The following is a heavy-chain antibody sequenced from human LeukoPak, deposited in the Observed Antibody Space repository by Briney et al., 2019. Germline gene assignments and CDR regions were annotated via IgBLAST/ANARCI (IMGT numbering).Heavy chain of an antibody. CDR1: GITLSNYW. Sequence: GGSLRLSCTASGITLSNYWMHWVRQAPGKGPVWVSGIKTDGSYTTYADSVRGRFTISRDNAKNTVSLQMNSLRVEDTAMYYCARLEAPYDKDEYRWGQGALVTVSS. V-gene: IGHV3-74*03. J-gene: IGHJ5*02. D-gene: IGHD5-12*01. CDR2: IKTDGSYT. CDR3: ARLEAPYDKDEYR.